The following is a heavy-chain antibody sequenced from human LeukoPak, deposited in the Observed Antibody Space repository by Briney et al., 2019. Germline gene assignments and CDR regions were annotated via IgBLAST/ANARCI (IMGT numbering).Heavy chain of an antibody. CDR1: GYTFTGYY. D-gene: IGHD3-16*01. CDR2: INASDGRT. CDR3: ARGPQVYDIRDSTAAKIDY. J-gene: IGHJ4*02. V-gene: IGHV1-46*01. Sequence: ASVKVSCKASGYTFTGYYMHWVRQAPGQGLEWMGIINASDGRTSYAQKFQGRVTMTRDMSTSTVYMELSSLRSEDTAVYYCARGPQVYDIRDSTAAKIDYWGQGTLVTVSS.